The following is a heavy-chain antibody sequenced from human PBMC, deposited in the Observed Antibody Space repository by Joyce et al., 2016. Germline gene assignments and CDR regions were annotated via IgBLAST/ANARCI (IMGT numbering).Heavy chain of an antibody. D-gene: IGHD1-1*01. CDR3: AKGALADQLLPPADL. J-gene: IGHJ1*01. CDR2: ISHDAERQ. CDR1: GFTFNSFA. Sequence: QFQLVESGGRVVQPGRSLRLSCRASGFTFNSFAMHWVRQAPGKGLEWGAVISHDAERQFYGESSKGRFTISRDNYKNTLDLQMNSLRVEDTAVYYCAKGALADQLLPPADLWGQGTLVTVSS. V-gene: IGHV3-30*18.